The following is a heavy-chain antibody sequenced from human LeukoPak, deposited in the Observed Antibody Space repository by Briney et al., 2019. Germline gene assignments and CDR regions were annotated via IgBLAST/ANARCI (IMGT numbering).Heavy chain of an antibody. J-gene: IGHJ4*02. Sequence: SGTLSLTCGVSGGSVINTNWWTWVRQPPGKGLEWIGEVHLDGRTNYNPSLESRLTMSVDVSENQVSLKLTSVTAADTAVYYCAREGDFYRPLDYSGQGTLVTVSS. V-gene: IGHV4-4*02. CDR3: AREGDFYRPLDY. CDR2: VHLDGRT. D-gene: IGHD3-3*01. CDR1: GGSVINTNW.